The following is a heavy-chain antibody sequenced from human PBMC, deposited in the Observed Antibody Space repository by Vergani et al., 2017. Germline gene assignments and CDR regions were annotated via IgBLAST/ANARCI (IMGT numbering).Heavy chain of an antibody. CDR2: IWYDGSNK. CDR3: ARDTRSSGFRAWVAFDI. Sequence: QVQLVESGGGVVQPGRSLRLSCAASGFTFSSYVMHWVRQAPGKGLEWVAVIWYDGSNKYYADSVKGRFTISRDNSKNTLYLQMNSLRAEDTAVYYCARDTRSSGFRAWVAFDIWGQGTMVTVSS. D-gene: IGHD3-22*01. CDR1: GFTFSSYV. V-gene: IGHV3-33*01. J-gene: IGHJ3*02.